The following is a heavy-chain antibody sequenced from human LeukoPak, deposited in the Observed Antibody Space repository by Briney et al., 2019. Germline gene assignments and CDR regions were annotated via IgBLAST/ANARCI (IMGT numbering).Heavy chain of an antibody. J-gene: IGHJ4*02. V-gene: IGHV3-48*03. CDR3: ARGPSGYHNT. D-gene: IGHD5-12*01. CDR1: GFTFSSYE. CDR2: ISSSGSTI. Sequence: GGSLRLSCAASGFTFSSYEMNWVRQAPGQGLEWVSYISSSGSTIYYADSVKGRFTISRDNSKNTLRLQMNSLRAEDTAVYYCARGPSGYHNTGGQGTLVTVSS.